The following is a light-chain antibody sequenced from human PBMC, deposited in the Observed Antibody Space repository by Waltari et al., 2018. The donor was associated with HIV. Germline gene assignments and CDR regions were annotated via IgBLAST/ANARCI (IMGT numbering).Light chain of an antibody. CDR3: SSYTSSSTPVV. Sequence: QSALPQPASVSGSPGQSITISCTGTSSDIGTYNYVSWYQQPPGKAPKLMIYDVSNRPSGVSNRFSGSKSGNTASLTISGLQAEDEADYYCSSYTSSSTPVVFGGGTKLTVL. V-gene: IGLV2-14*01. J-gene: IGLJ2*01. CDR2: DVS. CDR1: SSDIGTYNY.